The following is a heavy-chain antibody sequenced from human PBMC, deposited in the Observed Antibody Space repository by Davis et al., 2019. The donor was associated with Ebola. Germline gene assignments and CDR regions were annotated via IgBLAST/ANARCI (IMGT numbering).Heavy chain of an antibody. CDR2: IYYSGST. V-gene: IGHV4-59*01. D-gene: IGHD2-15*01. J-gene: IGHJ6*02. CDR1: GGSISSYY. CDR3: AGGYCSGGSCYSLFWNYYGMDV. Sequence: SETLSLTCTVSGGSISSYYWSWIRQPPGKGLEWIGYIYYSGSTNYNPSLKSRVTISLDKSKNHFSLKLHSVTAADPAVYYCAGGYCSGGSCYSLFWNYYGMDVWGQGTTVTVSS.